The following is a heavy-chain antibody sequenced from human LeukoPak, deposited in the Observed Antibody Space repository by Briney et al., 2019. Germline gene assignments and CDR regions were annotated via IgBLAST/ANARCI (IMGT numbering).Heavy chain of an antibody. V-gene: IGHV3-9*01. CDR1: GFTFDDCA. D-gene: IGHD3-16*01. CDR3: AKVPGGGLTPHFDH. Sequence: PGGSLRLSCAASGFTFDDCAMHWVRQVPGKGLEWVSGISWNSRNIDYADSVKGRFAISRDNAKNSLHLQMNNLRAEDTALYYCAKVPGGGLTPHFDHWGQGMLVTVSS. CDR2: ISWNSRNI. J-gene: IGHJ4*02.